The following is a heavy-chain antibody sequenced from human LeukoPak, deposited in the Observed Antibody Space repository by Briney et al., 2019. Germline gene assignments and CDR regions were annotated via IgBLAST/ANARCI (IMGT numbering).Heavy chain of an antibody. J-gene: IGHJ6*02. Sequence: ASVKVSFKASGYTFTGYYMHWVRQAPGQGLEWMGWINPNSGGTNYAQKFQGRVTMTRDTSISTAYMELSRLRSDDTAVYYCARGGKEWLRLNYGMDVWGQGTTVTVSS. CDR3: ARGGKEWLRLNYGMDV. CDR1: GYTFTGYY. CDR2: INPNSGGT. D-gene: IGHD5-12*01. V-gene: IGHV1-2*02.